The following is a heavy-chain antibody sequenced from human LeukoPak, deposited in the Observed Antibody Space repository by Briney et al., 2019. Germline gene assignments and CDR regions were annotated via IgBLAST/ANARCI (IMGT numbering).Heavy chain of an antibody. J-gene: IGHJ4*02. D-gene: IGHD3-22*01. Sequence: GGSLRLSCAASGFTFSSYGMSWARQAPGKGLEWVSAISSSGGSTYYADSVKGRFTISRDNSKNSLYLQMNSLRAEDTALYYCAKDSDSSGYDLGYWGQGTLVTVSS. CDR3: AKDSDSSGYDLGY. CDR1: GFTFSSYG. V-gene: IGHV3-23*01. CDR2: ISSSGGST.